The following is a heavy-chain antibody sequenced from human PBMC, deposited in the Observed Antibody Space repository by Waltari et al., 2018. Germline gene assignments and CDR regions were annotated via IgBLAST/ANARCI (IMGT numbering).Heavy chain of an antibody. J-gene: IGHJ4*02. D-gene: IGHD3-3*02. Sequence: QVQLQESGPGLVKPSQTLSLTCSVSGVSITSGSHYWSWIRQPAGKGLEWIGHIYTSGSTKDNPSLKRRVTSSVDTSKNQFSLRLSSVTAADTAVYYCVTVGSSIQAFDYFDNWGQGTLVTVSS. V-gene: IGHV4-61*02. CDR2: IYTSGST. CDR3: VTVGSSIQAFDYFDN. CDR1: GVSITSGSHY.